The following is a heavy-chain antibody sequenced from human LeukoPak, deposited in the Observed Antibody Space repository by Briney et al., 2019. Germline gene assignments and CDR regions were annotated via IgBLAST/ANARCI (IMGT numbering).Heavy chain of an antibody. Sequence: SETLSPTCAVYGGSFSGYYWSWIRQPPGKGLEWIGEINHSGSTNYNPSLKSRVTISVDTSKNQFSLKLSSVTAADTAVYYCARARRIIAAAGTFDYWGQGTLVTVSS. D-gene: IGHD6-13*01. J-gene: IGHJ4*02. CDR1: GGSFSGYY. V-gene: IGHV4-34*01. CDR3: ARARRIIAAAGTFDY. CDR2: INHSGST.